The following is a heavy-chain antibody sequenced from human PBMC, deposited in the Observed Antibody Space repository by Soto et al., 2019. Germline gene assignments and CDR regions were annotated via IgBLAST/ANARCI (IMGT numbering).Heavy chain of an antibody. Sequence: PGGSLRLSCTASGFAFDDYYMDWVRQVPGKGLEWIGRTRDKPNNYAAEYVASVKGRFTISRDAAKASMYLQMNTVKTEDTAVYYCARDTGGSYDYWGQGALVIVSS. CDR2: TRDKPNNYAA. D-gene: IGHD1-26*01. CDR1: GFAFDDYY. V-gene: IGHV3-72*01. CDR3: ARDTGGSYDY. J-gene: IGHJ4*02.